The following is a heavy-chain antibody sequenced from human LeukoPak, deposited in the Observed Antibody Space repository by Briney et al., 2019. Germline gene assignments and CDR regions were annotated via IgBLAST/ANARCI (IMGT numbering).Heavy chain of an antibody. V-gene: IGHV3-64*01. CDR3: ARSDSSGYFDY. D-gene: IGHD3-22*01. CDR1: GFTFSSYA. Sequence: PGGSLRPSCAASGFTFSSYAMHWVRQAPGKGLEYVSAISSNGGSTYYANSVKGRFTISRDNSKNTLYLQMGSLRAEDMAVYYCARSDSSGYFDYWGQGTLVTVSS. CDR2: ISSNGGST. J-gene: IGHJ4*02.